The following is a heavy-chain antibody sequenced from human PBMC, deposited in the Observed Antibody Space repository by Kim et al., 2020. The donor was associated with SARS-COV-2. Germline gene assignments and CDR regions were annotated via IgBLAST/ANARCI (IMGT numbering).Heavy chain of an antibody. V-gene: IGHV4-59*09. J-gene: IGHJ4*02. D-gene: IGHD2-21*02. Sequence: YDPSLKSQVTISVDTSKNQFYLRLSSVTAADTAVYYCARGGGGDCSHIDYWGQGTLVTVSS. CDR3: ARGGGGDCSHIDY.